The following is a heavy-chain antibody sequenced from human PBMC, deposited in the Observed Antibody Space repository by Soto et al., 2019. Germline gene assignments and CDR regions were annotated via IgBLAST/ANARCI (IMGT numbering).Heavy chain of an antibody. CDR1: GYIFTGYY. CDR2: MNPNSGNT. Sequence: ASVKVSCKASGYIFTGYYMHWVRQATGQGLEWMGWMNPNSGNTGYAQKFQGRVTMTRNTSISTAYMELSSLRSEDTAVYYCAIGSGSHPPFDYWGQGTLVTVSS. D-gene: IGHD3-10*01. V-gene: IGHV1-8*02. CDR3: AIGSGSHPPFDY. J-gene: IGHJ4*02.